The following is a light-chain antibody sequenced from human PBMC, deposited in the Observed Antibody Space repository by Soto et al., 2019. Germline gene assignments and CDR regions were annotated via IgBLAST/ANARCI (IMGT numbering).Light chain of an antibody. CDR2: GVS. J-gene: IGLJ1*01. Sequence: QSVLTQPASVSGSPGQSITISCTGTISDIGTFNFVSWYQQYPGKAPKLIIYGVSNRPSGISNRFSGSKSGNTASLTISGLQAEDEADYYCNSYTNTAARVFGTGTKLTVL. V-gene: IGLV2-14*01. CDR1: ISDIGTFNF. CDR3: NSYTNTAARV.